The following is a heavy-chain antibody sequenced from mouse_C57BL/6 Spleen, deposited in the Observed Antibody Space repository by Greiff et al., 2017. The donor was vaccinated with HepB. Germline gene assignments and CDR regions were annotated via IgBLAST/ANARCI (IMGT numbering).Heavy chain of an antibody. V-gene: IGHV1-59*01. CDR2: IDPSDSYT. Sequence: QVQLQQPGAELVRPGTSVKLSCKASGYTFTSYWMHWVKQRPGQGLEWIGVIDPSDSYTNYNQKFKGKATLTVDTSSSTAYMQLSSLTSEDSAVYYCAPKNGSSYDWYFDVWGTGTTVTVSS. J-gene: IGHJ1*03. D-gene: IGHD1-1*01. CDR1: GYTFTSYW. CDR3: APKNGSSYDWYFDV.